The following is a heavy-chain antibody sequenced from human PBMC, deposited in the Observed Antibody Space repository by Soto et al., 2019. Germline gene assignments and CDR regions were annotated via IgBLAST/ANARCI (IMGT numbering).Heavy chain of an antibody. D-gene: IGHD3-22*01. J-gene: IGHJ4*02. Sequence: SETLSLTCTVSGGSISSGDYCWSWIRQPPGKGLEWIGYIYDSGSTYYNPSLKSRVTISVDTSKNQFSLKLSAVTAADTAVYYCARGDYYEIFDYWGQGTLVTVSS. CDR2: IYDSGST. V-gene: IGHV4-30-4*01. CDR3: ARGDYYEIFDY. CDR1: GGSISSGDYC.